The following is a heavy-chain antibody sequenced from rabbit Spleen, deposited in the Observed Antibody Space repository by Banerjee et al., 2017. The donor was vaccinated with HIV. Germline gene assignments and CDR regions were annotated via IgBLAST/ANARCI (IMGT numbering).Heavy chain of an antibody. V-gene: IGHV1S45*01. J-gene: IGHJ3*01. D-gene: IGHD6-1*01. Sequence: QQQLEESGGGLVKPGGTLTLTCTASGFSFSISYDMCWVRQAPGKGLEWIACINAVTGKAVYASWAKGRFTFSKTSSTTVTLQMTSLTAADTATYFCARGGNNGGDGYGLWGQGTLVTVS. CDR2: INAVTGKA. CDR3: ARGGNNGGDGYGL. CDR1: GFSFSISYD.